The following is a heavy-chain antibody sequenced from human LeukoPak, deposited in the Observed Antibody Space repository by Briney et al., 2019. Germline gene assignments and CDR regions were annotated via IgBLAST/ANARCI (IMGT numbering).Heavy chain of an antibody. J-gene: IGHJ4*02. V-gene: IGHV3-11*04. CDR2: ISSSGSTI. D-gene: IGHD3-3*01. CDR3: ARGVRFLEWLSPIDY. Sequence: GGSLRLSCAASGFTFSDYYMSWIRQAPGKGLEWVSYISSSGSTIYYADSVKGRFTISRDNAKNSLYLQMNSLRAEDTAVYYCARGVRFLEWLSPIDYWGQGTLVTVSS. CDR1: GFTFSDYY.